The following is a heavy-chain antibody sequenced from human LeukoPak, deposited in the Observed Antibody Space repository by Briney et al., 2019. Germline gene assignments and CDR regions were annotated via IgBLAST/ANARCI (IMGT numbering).Heavy chain of an antibody. V-gene: IGHV4-38-2*02. CDR1: GYSISSGYY. CDR3: ARDRPTYYYDIIGPIDY. CDR2: ISYSGSA. Sequence: SETLSLTCTVSGYSISSGYYWGWIRQPPGKGLEWIGHISYSGSAYYNPSLKSRVIISVDTSKNQFSLKLSSVTAADTAVYYCARDRPTYYYDIIGPIDYWGQGTLVTVSS. D-gene: IGHD3-22*01. J-gene: IGHJ4*02.